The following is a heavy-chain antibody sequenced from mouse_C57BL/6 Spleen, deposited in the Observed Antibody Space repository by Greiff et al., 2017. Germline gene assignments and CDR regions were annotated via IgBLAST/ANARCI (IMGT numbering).Heavy chain of an antibody. J-gene: IGHJ2*01. D-gene: IGHD2-1*01. CDR2: ISDGGSYT. CDR1: GFTFSSYA. Sequence: EVQLVESGGGLVKPGGSLKLSCAASGFTFSSYAMSWVRQTPEKRLERVATISDGGSYTYYPDNVKGRFTISRDNAKNNLYLQMSHLKSEDTAMYYGARVYYGYLDYWGQGTTLTVSS. V-gene: IGHV5-4*01. CDR3: ARVYYGYLDY.